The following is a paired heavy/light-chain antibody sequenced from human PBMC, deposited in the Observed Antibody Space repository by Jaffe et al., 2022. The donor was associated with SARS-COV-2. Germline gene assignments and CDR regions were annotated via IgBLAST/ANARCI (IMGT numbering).Heavy chain of an antibody. V-gene: IGHV3-23*04. CDR2: LSGSGGNT. D-gene: IGHD3-22*01. CDR3: AKKSGYYDSSGYYPGAFHI. J-gene: IGHJ3*02. Sequence: VQLAESGGGLVQPGGSLRLSCATSGFSFSTYAMTWVRQAPGKGLEWVSALSGSGGNTYYADSVKGRFTISRDNSKNTLYLQMDSLRVGDTAVYYCAKKSGYYDSSGYYPGAFHIWGQGTMVTVSS. CDR1: GFSFSTYA.
Light chain of an antibody. V-gene: IGKV2-28*01. CDR1: QSLLRSHGYNY. CDR3: METLHTASFT. Sequence: DIVMAQSPLSLSVTPGEPASISCRSSQSLLRSHGYNYLDWYLQKPGQSPQLLIYLGSNRASGVPDRFSGSGSGTDFTLRISRVEAEDVGVYYCMETLHTASFTFGPGTKVDIK. J-gene: IGKJ3*01. CDR2: LGS.